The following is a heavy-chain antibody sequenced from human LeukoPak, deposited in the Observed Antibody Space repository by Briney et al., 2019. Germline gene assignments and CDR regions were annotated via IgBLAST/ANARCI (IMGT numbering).Heavy chain of an antibody. CDR2: INPNSGGT. CDR1: GYTFTGYY. J-gene: IGHJ5*02. V-gene: IGHV1-2*02. Sequence: RASVKVSCKASGYTFTGYYMHWVRQAPGQGVEWMGWINPNSGGTNYAQKFQGRVTMTRDTTISTAYMELSRLRSDDTAVYYCARGSFMQLWLRGWFDPWGQGTLVTVSS. D-gene: IGHD5-18*01. CDR3: ARGSFMQLWLRGWFDP.